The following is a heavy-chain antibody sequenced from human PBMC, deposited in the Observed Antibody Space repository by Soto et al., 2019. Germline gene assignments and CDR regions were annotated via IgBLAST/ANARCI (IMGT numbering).Heavy chain of an antibody. CDR2: ISGSGGST. V-gene: IGHV3-23*01. Sequence: GGSLRLSCAAAGITFRTYAMSWVRQAPGKGLEWVSTISGSGGSTYYADSVKGRFTISRDNSKNTLYLQMNSLRAEDAAVYYCAKARIAVAISFSDYWGQGTLVTVSS. CDR1: GITFRTYA. D-gene: IGHD6-13*01. J-gene: IGHJ4*02. CDR3: AKARIAVAISFSDY.